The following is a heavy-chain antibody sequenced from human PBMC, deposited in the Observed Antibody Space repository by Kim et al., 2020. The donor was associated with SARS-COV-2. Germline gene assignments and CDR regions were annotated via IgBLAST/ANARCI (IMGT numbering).Heavy chain of an antibody. D-gene: IGHD2-15*01. CDR3: ARDGPYGGNGDY. V-gene: IGHV3-21*01. CDR2: ISSSSSYI. Sequence: GGSLRLSCAASGFTFSSYSMNWVRQAPGKGLEWVSSISSSSSYIYYADSVKGRFTISRDNAKNSLYLQMNSLRAEDTAVYYCARDGPYGGNGDYWGQGTLVTVSS. CDR1: GFTFSSYS. J-gene: IGHJ4*02.